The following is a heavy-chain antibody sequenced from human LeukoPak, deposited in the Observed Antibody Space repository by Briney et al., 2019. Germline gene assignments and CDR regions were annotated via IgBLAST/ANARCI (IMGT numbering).Heavy chain of an antibody. CDR2: ISDSGVNT. CDR1: GFTFSGSA. V-gene: IGHV3-23*01. Sequence: QAGGSLRLSCAASGFTFSGSAMHWVRQAPGKGLEWVSAISDSGVNTFYADSVKGRFTISRDNSKNTLFLQMNSLRAEDTAVYYCAKELVTGFDYWGQGTLVTVSS. CDR3: AKELVTGFDY. D-gene: IGHD2-21*02. J-gene: IGHJ4*02.